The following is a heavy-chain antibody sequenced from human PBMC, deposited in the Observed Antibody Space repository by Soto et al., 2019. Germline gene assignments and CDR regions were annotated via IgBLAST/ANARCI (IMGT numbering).Heavy chain of an antibody. CDR1: GITFSTYR. CDR2: IKSDGTVT. CDR3: AIENYDFWSGYYLDY. D-gene: IGHD3-3*01. Sequence: EVQLVESGGGLVQPGGSLRLSCVVSGITFSTYRMHWVRQAPGKGLVWVSHIKSDGTVTHYTDSVRGRFIISRDNAKNTLFLQMNSLRAEDTAVYYCAIENYDFWSGYYLDYWGQGTLVTVSS. V-gene: IGHV3-74*01. J-gene: IGHJ4*02.